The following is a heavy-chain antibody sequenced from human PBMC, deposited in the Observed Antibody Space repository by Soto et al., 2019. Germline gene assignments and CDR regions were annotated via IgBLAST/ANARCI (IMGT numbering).Heavy chain of an antibody. CDR1: GFTFNNYS. CDR3: ARNSGGDSRYWFFDL. J-gene: IGHJ2*01. CDR2: TSGSGGST. V-gene: IGHV3-23*01. D-gene: IGHD2-21*02. Sequence: EVLLLESGGGLVQPGGSLRLSCVASGFTFNNYSVSWVRQAPGRGLEWVSLTSGSGGSTYYADSVKGRFTVSRDNSRNTLYLQVNSLRADDTAVYYCARNSGGDSRYWFFDLWGRGTLITVSS.